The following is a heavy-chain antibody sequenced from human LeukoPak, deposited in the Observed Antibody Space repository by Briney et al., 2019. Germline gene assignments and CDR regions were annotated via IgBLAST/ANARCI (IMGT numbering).Heavy chain of an antibody. Sequence: SVKVSCKASGGTFSSYAISWVRRAPGQGLEWMGGIIPISGTANYAQKFQGRVTITADESTSTAYMELSSLRSEDTAVYYCASGGVVPAANLDYWGQGTLVTVSS. CDR1: GGTFSSYA. CDR2: IIPISGTA. J-gene: IGHJ4*02. D-gene: IGHD2-2*01. V-gene: IGHV1-69*13. CDR3: ASGGVVPAANLDY.